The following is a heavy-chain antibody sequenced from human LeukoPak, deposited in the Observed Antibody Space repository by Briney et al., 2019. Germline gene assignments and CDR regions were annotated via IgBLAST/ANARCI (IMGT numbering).Heavy chain of an antibody. J-gene: IGHJ5*02. CDR1: GFIFSNYA. V-gene: IGHV3-23*01. CDR3: VRERFNNDYEA. Sequence: GGSLRLSCAASGFIFSNYAMSWVRQAPGEGLEWISTIYSDDATNYGDSVKGRFTISRDNSRNTLDLQMNSLRVEDTAVYYCVRERFNNDYEAWGQGILVTVSS. CDR2: IYSDDAT. D-gene: IGHD3-22*01.